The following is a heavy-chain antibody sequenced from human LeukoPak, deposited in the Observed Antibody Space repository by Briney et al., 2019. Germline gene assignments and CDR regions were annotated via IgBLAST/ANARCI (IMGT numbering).Heavy chain of an antibody. D-gene: IGHD4-17*01. V-gene: IGHV4-34*01. CDR3: ARGKVTRDWYFDL. Sequence: SETLSLTCTVYGGSFSDFHWSWIRLPPGKGLEWIGEINHSGNTNYNPSLKSRVTISIDTSKNQFSLRLSSVTAADTAVYYCARGKVTRDWYFDLWGRGTLVTVSS. CDR2: INHSGNT. J-gene: IGHJ2*01. CDR1: GGSFSDFH.